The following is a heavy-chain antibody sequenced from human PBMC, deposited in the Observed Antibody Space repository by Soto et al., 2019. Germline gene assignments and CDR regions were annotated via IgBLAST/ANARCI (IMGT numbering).Heavy chain of an antibody. J-gene: IGHJ3*02. V-gene: IGHV3-30-3*01. CDR1: GISFSDYS. Sequence: RXSSSAFGISFSDYSIHWVRQDQGKGLEWVALISYDGGTTYYVYSVKGRFTISRDDSKNTLFLQMNSLINEDTAVDYCARPHMKSAWNDVFDIWGQGTMVTVSS. CDR3: ARPHMKSAWNDVFDI. D-gene: IGHD1-1*01. CDR2: ISYDGGTT.